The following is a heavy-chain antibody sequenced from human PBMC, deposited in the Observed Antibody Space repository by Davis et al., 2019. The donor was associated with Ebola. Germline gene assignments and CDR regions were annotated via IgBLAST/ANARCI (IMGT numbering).Heavy chain of an antibody. J-gene: IGHJ6*02. CDR1: GYTFTTYG. CDR2: ISAYNGNT. Sequence: AASVKVSCKASGYTFTTYGISSVRYAPGQGLEWIGWISAYNGNTNYAQKPQGRVTMTTDTFTSTACMGLRSLRSDDTDVYYCARGLDVWGQGTTVTVSS. V-gene: IGHV1-18*04. CDR3: ARGLDV.